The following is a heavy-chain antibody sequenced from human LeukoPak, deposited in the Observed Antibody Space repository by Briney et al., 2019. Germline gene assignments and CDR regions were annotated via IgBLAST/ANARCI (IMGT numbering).Heavy chain of an antibody. CDR2: ISWNSGSI. CDR3: ARDDGSSWYIS. D-gene: IGHD6-13*01. J-gene: IGHJ5*02. CDR1: GFTFDDYA. Sequence: PGGSLRLSCAAAGFTFDDYAMHWVRQAPGKGLEWVSGISWNSGSIGYADSVKGRFTISRDNAKNSLYLQMNSLRAEDTALYYCARDDGSSWYISSGQGTLVTVSS. V-gene: IGHV3-9*01.